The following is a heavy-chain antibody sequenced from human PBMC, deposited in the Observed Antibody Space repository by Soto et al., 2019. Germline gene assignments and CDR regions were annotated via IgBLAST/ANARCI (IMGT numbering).Heavy chain of an antibody. J-gene: IGHJ4*02. Sequence: GESLKISCKGSGYIFSTYSIGWVRQMPGKGLEWIGNIHSGDSNARYSPSFQGQVTISVDKSINTAYLQWSSVKASDTALYYCATWPGNHWFDYWGQGTLVTVSS. CDR1: GYIFSTYS. CDR3: ATWPGNHWFDY. V-gene: IGHV5-51*01. CDR2: IHSGDSNA.